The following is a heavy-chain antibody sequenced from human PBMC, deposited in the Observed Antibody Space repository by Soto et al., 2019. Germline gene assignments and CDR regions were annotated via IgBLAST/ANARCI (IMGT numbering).Heavy chain of an antibody. CDR3: ATELALTNWFDP. V-gene: IGHV1-45*02. CDR1: GYTFTYRY. Sequence: ASVKVSCKASGYTFTYRYLHWVRQAPGQALEWMGWITPFNGNTNYAQKFQDRVTITRDRSMSTAYMELSSLRSEDTAMYYCATELALTNWFDPWGQGTLVTVSS. CDR2: ITPFNGNT. J-gene: IGHJ5*02. D-gene: IGHD6-6*01.